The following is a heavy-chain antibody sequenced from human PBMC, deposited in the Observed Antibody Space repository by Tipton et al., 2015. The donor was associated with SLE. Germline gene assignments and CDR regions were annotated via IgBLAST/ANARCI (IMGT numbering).Heavy chain of an antibody. CDR1: GYTFGSYW. CDR2: IYPTDSDI. Sequence: QSGAEVKKPGESLKISCQGSGYTFGSYWIVWVRQRPGKGLEWMGIIYPTDSDIIYSPSFQGQVTISADESTSTAYLQLSSLKAAYTAMYYCARGHGSGFYSDNWGQGTLVTVSS. D-gene: IGHD3-22*01. CDR3: ARGHGSGFYSDN. J-gene: IGHJ4*02. V-gene: IGHV5-51*03.